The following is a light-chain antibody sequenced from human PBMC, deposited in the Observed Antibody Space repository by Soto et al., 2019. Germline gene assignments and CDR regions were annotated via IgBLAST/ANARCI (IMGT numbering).Light chain of an antibody. J-gene: IGKJ4*01. CDR1: QSVSSSY. CDR2: GAS. CDR3: QQYGSSSLT. V-gene: IGKV3-20*01. Sequence: EIVLTQSPGTLSLSPGERATLSCRASQSVSSSYLAWYQQKPGQAPRRLIYGASSRATGIPDRFSGSGSETDFTLTISRLEPEDFAVYYCQQYGSSSLTFGGGTKVEIK.